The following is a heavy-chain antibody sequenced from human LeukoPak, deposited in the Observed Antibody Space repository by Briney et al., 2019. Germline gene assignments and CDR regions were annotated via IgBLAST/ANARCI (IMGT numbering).Heavy chain of an antibody. CDR3: ARDEGDTAMVPFDY. CDR2: ISSSSSYI. D-gene: IGHD5-18*01. CDR1: GFTFSSYS. V-gene: IGHV3-21*01. J-gene: IGHJ4*02. Sequence: GGSLRLSCAASGFTFSSYSMNWVRQAPWKGLKWVSSISSSSSYIYYADSVKGRFTISRDNAKNSLYLQMNSLRAEDTAVYYCARDEGDTAMVPFDYWGQGTLVTVSS.